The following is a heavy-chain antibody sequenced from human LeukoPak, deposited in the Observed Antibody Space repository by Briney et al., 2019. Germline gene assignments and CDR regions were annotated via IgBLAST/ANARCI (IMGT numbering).Heavy chain of an antibody. V-gene: IGHV4-59*01. CDR1: GVSISSYY. J-gene: IGHJ4*02. CDR2: IYYSGST. D-gene: IGHD5-12*01. CDR3: AREETVANSFDY. Sequence: PSETLSLTCTVSGVSISSYYWSWIRQPPGKGLEWIGYIYYSGSTNYNPSLKSRVTISVDTSKNQFSLKLSSVTAADTAVYYCAREETVANSFDYWGQGTLVTVSS.